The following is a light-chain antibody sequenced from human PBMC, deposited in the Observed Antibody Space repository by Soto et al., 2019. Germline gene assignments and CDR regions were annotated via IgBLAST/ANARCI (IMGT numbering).Light chain of an antibody. CDR3: QSYDSRLSGYV. CDR1: SSNIGAGYD. J-gene: IGLJ1*01. CDR2: GNS. V-gene: IGLV1-40*01. Sequence: QSVLTQPPSVSGAPGQRVTISCTGSSSNIGAGYDVHWYQQLPGTAPKLLIYGNSNRPSGVPDRFSGSKSGTSASLAITGLQDEDEGDYYCQSYDSRLSGYVFGTGTTVTVL.